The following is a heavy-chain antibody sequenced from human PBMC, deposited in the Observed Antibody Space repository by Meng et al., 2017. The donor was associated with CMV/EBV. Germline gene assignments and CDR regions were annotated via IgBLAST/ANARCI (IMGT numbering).Heavy chain of an antibody. V-gene: IGHV3-7*01. CDR3: ARLGELLWFGEPLLGMDV. CDR2: IKQDGSEK. Sequence: GGSLRLSCAASGFTFSSYWMSWVRQAPGKGLEWVANIKQDGSEKYYVDSVKGRFTISRDNAKNSLYLQMNSLRAGDTAVYYCARLGELLWFGEPLLGMDVWGQGTTVTVSS. D-gene: IGHD3-10*01. CDR1: GFTFSSYW. J-gene: IGHJ6*02.